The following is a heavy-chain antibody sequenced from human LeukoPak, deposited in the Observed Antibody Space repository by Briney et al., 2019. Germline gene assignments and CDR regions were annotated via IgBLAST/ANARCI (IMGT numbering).Heavy chain of an antibody. CDR1: GFTFSSYA. V-gene: IGHV3-30*04. J-gene: IGHJ4*02. CDR3: ARDHYYDSSGYYPGY. D-gene: IGHD3-22*01. CDR2: ISYDGSNK. Sequence: GGSLRLSCAASGFTFSSYAMHWVRQAPGKGLEWVAVISYDGSNKYYADSVKGRFTISRDNSKNTLYLQMNSLGAEDTAVYYCARDHYYDSSGYYPGYWGQGTLVTVSS.